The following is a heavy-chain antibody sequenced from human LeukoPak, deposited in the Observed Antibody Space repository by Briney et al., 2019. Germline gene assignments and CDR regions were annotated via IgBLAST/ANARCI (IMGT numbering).Heavy chain of an antibody. D-gene: IGHD3-22*01. CDR1: GFTFSSYP. CDR2: ISGNSGAT. CDR3: ARDTGAYYNSGGLDY. J-gene: IGHJ4*02. V-gene: IGHV3-21*01. Sequence: GGSLRLSCATSGFTFSSYPISWVRQAPGRGLEWVSVISGNSGATYYADSVKGRFTISRDNAKNSVYLQMNSLRAEDTAVYYCARDTGAYYNSGGLDYWGQGTLVTVSS.